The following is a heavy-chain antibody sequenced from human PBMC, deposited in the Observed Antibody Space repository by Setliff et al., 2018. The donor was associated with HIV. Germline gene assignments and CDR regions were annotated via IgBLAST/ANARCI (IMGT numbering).Heavy chain of an antibody. CDR3: ARSGCKGGSCWSHSVMVY. V-gene: IGHV4-59*12. CDR2: IYYSGST. D-gene: IGHD2-15*01. Sequence: SETLSLTCTVSGGSISSYYWSWIRQPPGKGLEWIGFIYYSGSTNYNPSLKSRVSISVDTSKNQFSLKLRSVTAADTAVYYCARSGCKGGSCWSHSVMVYWGQGALVTVSS. J-gene: IGHJ4*02. CDR1: GGSISSYY.